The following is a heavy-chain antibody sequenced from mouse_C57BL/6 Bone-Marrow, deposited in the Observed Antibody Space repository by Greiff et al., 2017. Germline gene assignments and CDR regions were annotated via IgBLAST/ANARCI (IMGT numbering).Heavy chain of an antibody. CDR1: GYAFSSSW. V-gene: IGHV1-82*01. D-gene: IGHD2-4*01. CDR3: ARNDYDVDY. J-gene: IGHJ2*01. Sequence: QVQLQQSGPELVKPGASVKISCKASGYAFSSSWMNWVKQRPGKGLEWIGRIYPGDGDTNYNGKFKGKATLTADKSSSTAYMQLSSLTSEDSAVYFCARNDYDVDYWGQGTTLTVSS. CDR2: IYPGDGDT.